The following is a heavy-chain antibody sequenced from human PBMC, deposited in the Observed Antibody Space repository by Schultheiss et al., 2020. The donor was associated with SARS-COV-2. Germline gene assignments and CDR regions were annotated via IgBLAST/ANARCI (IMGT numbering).Heavy chain of an antibody. D-gene: IGHD4-23*01. V-gene: IGHV4-34*01. J-gene: IGHJ4*02. CDR2: IYNSGST. Sequence: SETLSLTCAVYGGSFSGYYWSWIRQPPGKRLEWIGYIYNSGSTNYNPSLKSRVTISVDTSKNQFSLKLSSVTAADTAVYYCARGRWYLDYWGQGTLVTVSS. CDR1: GGSFSGYY. CDR3: ARGRWYLDY.